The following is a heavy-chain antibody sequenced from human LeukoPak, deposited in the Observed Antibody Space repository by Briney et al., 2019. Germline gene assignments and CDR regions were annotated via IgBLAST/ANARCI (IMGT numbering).Heavy chain of an antibody. CDR2: ISYDGSNK. J-gene: IGHJ4*02. CDR1: GFTFSSYG. D-gene: IGHD3-10*01. Sequence: GGSLRLSCAASGFTFSSYGMHWVRQAPGKGLEWVAVISYDGSNKYYADSVKGRFTISRDNSKNTLYLQMNSLRAEDTAVYYCAKDRSYGSGTLYPLFDFRGLGTLVTVST. CDR3: AKDRSYGSGTLYPLFDF. V-gene: IGHV3-30*18.